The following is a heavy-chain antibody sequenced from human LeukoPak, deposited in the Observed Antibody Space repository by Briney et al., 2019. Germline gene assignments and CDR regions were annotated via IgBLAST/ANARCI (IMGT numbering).Heavy chain of an antibody. J-gene: IGHJ4*02. CDR1: GFTFSSYA. V-gene: IGHV3-23*01. CDR3: ASQGYSSSWSYYFDY. CDR2: ISGSGGST. Sequence: PGGSLRLSCAASGFTFSSYAMHWVRQAPGKGLEWVSAISGSGGSTYYADSVKGRFTISRDNSKNTLYLQMNSLRAEDTAVYYCASQGYSSSWSYYFDYWGQGTLVTVSS. D-gene: IGHD6-13*01.